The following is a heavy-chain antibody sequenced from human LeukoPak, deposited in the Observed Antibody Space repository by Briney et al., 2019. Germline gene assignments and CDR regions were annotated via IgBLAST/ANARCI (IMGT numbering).Heavy chain of an antibody. Sequence: SGRSLRLSCTASGFTFGDYAMSWVRQAPGKGLEWVGFIRSKAYGGTTEYAASVKGRFTISRDDSKSIAYLQMNSLKTEDTAVYYCTRDPHVGAGYYYGMDVWGQGTTVTVSS. J-gene: IGHJ6*02. D-gene: IGHD1-26*01. CDR3: TRDPHVGAGYYYGMDV. V-gene: IGHV3-49*04. CDR2: IRSKAYGGTT. CDR1: GFTFGDYA.